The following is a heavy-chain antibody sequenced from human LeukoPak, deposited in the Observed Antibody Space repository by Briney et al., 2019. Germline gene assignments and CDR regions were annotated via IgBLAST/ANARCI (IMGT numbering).Heavy chain of an antibody. CDR2: ISSSSSYI. Sequence: GGSLRLSCAASGFTFSSYSMNWVRQAPGKGLEWVSSISSSSSYIYYADSVKGRFTISRDSAENSLYLQMNSLRAEDTAVYYCARDSITIFGVVIEGNWFDPWGQGTLVTVSS. D-gene: IGHD3-3*01. J-gene: IGHJ5*02. CDR3: ARDSITIFGVVIEGNWFDP. CDR1: GFTFSSYS. V-gene: IGHV3-21*01.